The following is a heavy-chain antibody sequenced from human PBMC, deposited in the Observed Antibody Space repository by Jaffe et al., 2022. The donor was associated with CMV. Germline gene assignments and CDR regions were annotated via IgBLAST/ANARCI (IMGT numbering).Heavy chain of an antibody. CDR1: GFTFSSYS. CDR3: ARDGVRIVGATYYYYYGMDV. Sequence: EVQLVESGGGLVQPGGSLRLSCAASGFTFSSYSMNWVRQAPGKGLEWVSYISSSSSTIYYADSVKGRFTISRDNAKNSLYLQMNSLRDEDTAVYYCARDGVRIVGATYYYYYGMDVWGQGTTVTVSS. CDR2: ISSSSSTI. J-gene: IGHJ6*02. V-gene: IGHV3-48*02. D-gene: IGHD1-26*01.